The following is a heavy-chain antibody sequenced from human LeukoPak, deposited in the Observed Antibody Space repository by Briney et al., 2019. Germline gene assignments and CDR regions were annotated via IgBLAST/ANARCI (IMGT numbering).Heavy chain of an antibody. J-gene: IGHJ4*02. CDR2: ITDSGDDT. V-gene: IGHV3-23*01. CDR3: ARGYSYGDSGFDY. Sequence: GGSLRLSCAASGFTFSNYAMIWVRQAPGKGLEWVSVITDSGDDTHHADSVKGRFTTSRDNSKSTLYLQMNGLRAEDTAVYYCARGYSYGDSGFDYWGQGTLVTVSS. D-gene: IGHD5-18*01. CDR1: GFTFSNYA.